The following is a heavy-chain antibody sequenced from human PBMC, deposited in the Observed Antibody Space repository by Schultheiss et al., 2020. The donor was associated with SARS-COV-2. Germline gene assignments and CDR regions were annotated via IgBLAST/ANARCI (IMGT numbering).Heavy chain of an antibody. CDR1: GFTFSSYA. Sequence: GGSLRLSCAASGFTFSSYAMHWVRQAPGKGLEWVAVISYDGSNKYYADSVKGRFTISRDNSKNTLYLQMNSLNTEDTAVYYCAAFLSGFPYWGQGTLVTVSS. D-gene: IGHD1-26*01. V-gene: IGHV3-30-3*01. J-gene: IGHJ4*02. CDR2: ISYDGSNK. CDR3: AAFLSGFPY.